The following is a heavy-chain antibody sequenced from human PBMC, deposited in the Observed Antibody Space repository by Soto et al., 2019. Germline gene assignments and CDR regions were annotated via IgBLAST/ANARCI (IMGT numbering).Heavy chain of an antibody. CDR1: GFSFNSYG. Sequence: PGGSLRLSCAASGFSFNSYGMQWVRQAPGKGLEWVALIWYDGSNKYYADSVKGRFTISRDNSKNTLYLQMSSLRAEDTAVYYCAKDGDHYGSGILGAFDIWGQGTMVTVSS. J-gene: IGHJ3*02. CDR3: AKDGDHYGSGILGAFDI. D-gene: IGHD3-10*01. V-gene: IGHV3-33*06. CDR2: IWYDGSNK.